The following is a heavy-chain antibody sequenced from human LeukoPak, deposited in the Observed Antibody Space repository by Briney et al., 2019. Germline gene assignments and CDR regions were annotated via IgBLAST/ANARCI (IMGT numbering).Heavy chain of an antibody. Sequence: PGGSLRLSCAASGFTFSSYWMPWVRQAPGKGLVWVSRINSDGSSTSYADSVKGRFTISRDNAKNTLYLQMNSLRAEDTAVYYCARVLDGVGATRSFDYWGQGALVTVSS. CDR3: ARVLDGVGATRSFDY. D-gene: IGHD1-26*01. J-gene: IGHJ4*02. CDR2: INSDGSST. V-gene: IGHV3-74*01. CDR1: GFTFSSYW.